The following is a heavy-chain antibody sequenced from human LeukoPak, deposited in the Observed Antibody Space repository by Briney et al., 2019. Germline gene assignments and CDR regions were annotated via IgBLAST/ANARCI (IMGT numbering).Heavy chain of an antibody. V-gene: IGHV3-9*01. D-gene: IGHD2-2*01. J-gene: IGHJ4*02. Sequence: GGSLRLSCAASGFTFEDYVVHWVRQAPGKGLEWVSSISWSGDRMGYADAVKGRFTISRDNAKNSLFLRMNSLRVEDTALYYCAKDLGGSATTVWGQGTLVTVSS. CDR2: ISWSGDRM. CDR3: AKDLGGSATTV. CDR1: GFTFEDYV.